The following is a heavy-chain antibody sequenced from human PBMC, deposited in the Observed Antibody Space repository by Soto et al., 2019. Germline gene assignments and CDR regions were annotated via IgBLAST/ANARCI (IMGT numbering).Heavy chain of an antibody. CDR3: GAGPRMATANRYYGLDV. V-gene: IGHV3-30*03. D-gene: IGHD5-12*01. J-gene: IGHJ6*02. CDR1: GFSFSAYG. Sequence: QVQLVESGGGVVQPGRSLRLSCVVSGFSFSAYGFHWVRQAPGKGLEWVAVISYDGRNIYYEDSVKGRFTISRDNSKNTVYLEMNRLRGEDTAVYYCGAGPRMATANRYYGLDVWGQGTTVIVSS. CDR2: ISYDGRNI.